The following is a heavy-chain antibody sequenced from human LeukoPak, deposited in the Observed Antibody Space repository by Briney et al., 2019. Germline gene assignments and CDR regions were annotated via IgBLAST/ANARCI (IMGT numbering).Heavy chain of an antibody. CDR2: IIPIIGIA. V-gene: IGHV1-69*04. D-gene: IGHD2-2*01. Sequence: ASVKVSCKASGGTFSNYGISWVRQAPGQGLEWMGRIIPIIGIANCAQKFQGRVTITADKSTSTAYMELTSLRPEDPAVYYCARWAGYCGSATCPYYLDFWGQGTLVTVSS. CDR1: GGTFSNYG. CDR3: ARWAGYCGSATCPYYLDF. J-gene: IGHJ4*02.